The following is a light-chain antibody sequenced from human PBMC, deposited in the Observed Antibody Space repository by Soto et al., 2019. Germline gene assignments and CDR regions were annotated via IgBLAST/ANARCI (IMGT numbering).Light chain of an antibody. V-gene: IGKV1-39*01. CDR3: QQSYSTPYT. CDR1: QSISSY. Sequence: DIQMTQSPSSLSAFVGDRVTITCRASQSISSYLNWYQQKPGKAPKLLIYAASSLQSGVPSRFSDSGSGTDFTLTISSLQPEDFATYYCQQSYSTPYTFGQGTKLEIK. J-gene: IGKJ2*01. CDR2: AAS.